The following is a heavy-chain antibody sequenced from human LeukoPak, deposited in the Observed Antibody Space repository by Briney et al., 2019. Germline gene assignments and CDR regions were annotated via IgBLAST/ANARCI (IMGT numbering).Heavy chain of an antibody. CDR3: ARLRSDYAGDY. Sequence: SETLSLTCTVSGGSISSYYWSWIRQPPRKGLEWIGYIYYSGSTNYNPSLNSRVTIPVDTSKNQFSLKLSSVTAADTAVSYCARLRSDYAGDYWGQGTLVTVSS. D-gene: IGHD6-25*01. J-gene: IGHJ4*02. CDR1: GGSISSYY. V-gene: IGHV4-59*08. CDR2: IYYSGST.